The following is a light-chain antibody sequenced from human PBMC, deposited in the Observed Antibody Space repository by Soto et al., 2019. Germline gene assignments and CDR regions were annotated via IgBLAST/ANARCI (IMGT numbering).Light chain of an antibody. CDR3: QQSYRSPYT. CDR2: AAS. CDR1: QSINIY. V-gene: IGKV1-39*01. J-gene: IGKJ2*01. Sequence: IQLTQSPSSLSASVGDRVTVTCRASQSINIYLNWYQQKPGKAPTLLIYAASSLQSGVPSRFSGGGSRTDFTLTISSMQPEDFATYYCQQSYRSPYTFGQGTKLEI.